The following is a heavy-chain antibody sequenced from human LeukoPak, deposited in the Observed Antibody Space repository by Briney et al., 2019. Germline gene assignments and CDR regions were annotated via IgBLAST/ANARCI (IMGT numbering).Heavy chain of an antibody. CDR1: GFTFSSYG. D-gene: IGHD3-3*01. CDR2: ISYDGSNK. V-gene: IGHV3-30*18. Sequence: PGRSLRLSCAASGFTFSSYGMHWVRQAPGKGLEWVAVISYDGSNKYYADSVKGRFTISRDNSKNTLYLQMNSLRAEDTAVYYCAKDYRYSPPLRWSGYYMDYWGQGTLVTVSS. CDR3: AKDYRYSPPLRWSGYYMDY. J-gene: IGHJ4*02.